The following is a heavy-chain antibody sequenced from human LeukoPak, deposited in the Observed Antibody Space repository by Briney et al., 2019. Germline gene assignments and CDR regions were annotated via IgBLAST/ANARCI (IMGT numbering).Heavy chain of an antibody. J-gene: IGHJ6*02. CDR1: GFTFSSYG. CDR2: ISYDGSSK. V-gene: IGHV3-30*03. D-gene: IGHD2-2*01. CDR3: ARGGCSSTSCYVGAYYYGMDV. Sequence: PGRSLRLSCAASGFTFSSYGMHWVRQAPGKGLEWVAVISYDGSSKYYADSVKGRFTISRDNSKNTLYLQMNSLRAEDTAVYYCARGGCSSTSCYVGAYYYGMDVWGQGTTVTVSS.